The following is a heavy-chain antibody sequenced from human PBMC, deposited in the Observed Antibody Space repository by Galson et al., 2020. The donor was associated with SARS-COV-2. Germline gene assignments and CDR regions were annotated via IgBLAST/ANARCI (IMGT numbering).Heavy chain of an antibody. D-gene: IGHD6-19*01. Sequence: GESLKISCAASGFTFSSYWMHWVRQAPGKGLVWVSRINSDGIITRYADSVKGRFTISRDNAKNTLYLQMNSLRAEDMAVYHCARGGGVAVAGSTVDYWGQGTLVTVSS. J-gene: IGHJ4*02. CDR3: ARGGGVAVAGSTVDY. CDR2: INSDGIIT. V-gene: IGHV3-74*01. CDR1: GFTFSSYW.